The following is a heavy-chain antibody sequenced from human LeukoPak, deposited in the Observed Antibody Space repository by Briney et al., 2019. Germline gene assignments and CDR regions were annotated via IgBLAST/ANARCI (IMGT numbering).Heavy chain of an antibody. V-gene: IGHV3-48*04. CDR3: ARAPYSSSGQGGY. J-gene: IGHJ4*02. D-gene: IGHD6-13*01. CDR2: ISSSGSTI. CDR1: GFAFSTYS. Sequence: PGGSLRLSCAASGFAFSTYSMNWVRQAPGKGLEWVSYISSSGSTIYYADSVKGRFTISRDNAKNSLYLQMNSLRAEDTAVYYCARAPYSSSGQGGYWGQGTLVTVSS.